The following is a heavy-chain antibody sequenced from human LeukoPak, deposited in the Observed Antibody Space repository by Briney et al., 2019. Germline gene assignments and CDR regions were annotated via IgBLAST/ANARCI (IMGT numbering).Heavy chain of an antibody. Sequence: GGSLRLSCAASAFTFNSYAMSWVRQAPGKGLEWVSAISVSGANTYYADSVKGRFTISRDNSKNTLYLQMNNLRAKDTAVYYCAKDKGPTRDDYASFIDYWGQGTLVTVSS. CDR1: AFTFNSYA. D-gene: IGHD4-17*01. J-gene: IGHJ4*02. CDR2: ISVSGANT. V-gene: IGHV3-23*01. CDR3: AKDKGPTRDDYASFIDY.